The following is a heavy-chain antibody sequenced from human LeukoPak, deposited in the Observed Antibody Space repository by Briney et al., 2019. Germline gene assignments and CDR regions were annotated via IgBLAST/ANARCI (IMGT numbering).Heavy chain of an antibody. D-gene: IGHD3-10*01. CDR2: INPSGGST. CDR3: ARGGGSGSYYKRNNYYYYGMDV. Sequence: ASVKVSCKASGYTFTSYYIHWVRQAPGQGLEWMGIINPSGGSTSYAQKFQGRVTMTRDTSTSTVYMELSSLRSEDTAVYYCARGGGSGSYYKRNNYYYYGMDVWGKGNTVTVSS. V-gene: IGHV1-46*03. J-gene: IGHJ6*04. CDR1: GYTFTSYY.